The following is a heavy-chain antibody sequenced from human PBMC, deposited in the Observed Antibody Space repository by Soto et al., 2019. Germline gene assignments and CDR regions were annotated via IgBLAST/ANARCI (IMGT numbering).Heavy chain of an antibody. D-gene: IGHD6-19*01. CDR3: ARGGWQPRFGY. J-gene: IGHJ4*02. CDR1: GGSFSGYY. Sequence: PSETLSLTCAVYGGSFSGYYWSWIRQPPGKGLEWIGEIDHRGSTNYNPSPKSRVSISVDTSKNQCSLKLNSVTAADSAVYYCARGGWQPRFGYWGQGTPVTVSS. CDR2: IDHRGST. V-gene: IGHV4-34*01.